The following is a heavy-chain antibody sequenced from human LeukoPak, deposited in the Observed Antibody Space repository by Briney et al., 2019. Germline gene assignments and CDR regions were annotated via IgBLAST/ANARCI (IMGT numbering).Heavy chain of an antibody. D-gene: IGHD2-2*01. V-gene: IGHV3-23*01. J-gene: IGHJ4*02. CDR3: AKDPLIVVVPAAMEYFDY. CDR2: ISGSGGST. Sequence: GGSLRLPCAASGFTFSSYAMSWVRQAPGKGLEWVSAISGSGGSTYYADSVKGRFTISRDNSKNTLYLQMNSLRAEDTAVYYCAKDPLIVVVPAAMEYFDYWGQGTLVTVSS. CDR1: GFTFSSYA.